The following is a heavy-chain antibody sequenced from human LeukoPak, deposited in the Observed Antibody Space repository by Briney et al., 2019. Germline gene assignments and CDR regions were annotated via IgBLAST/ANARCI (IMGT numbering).Heavy chain of an antibody. Sequence: PGGSLRLSCAASGFTFSNYEMNWVRQAPGKGLEWISHISNFGDIIHYADSVEGRFTISRDNAKNSLYLQMNSLRTEDMALYYCAKDISARGAAALDYWGQGTLVTVSS. J-gene: IGHJ4*02. V-gene: IGHV3-48*03. CDR2: ISNFGDII. CDR1: GFTFSNYE. D-gene: IGHD6-13*01. CDR3: AKDISARGAAALDY.